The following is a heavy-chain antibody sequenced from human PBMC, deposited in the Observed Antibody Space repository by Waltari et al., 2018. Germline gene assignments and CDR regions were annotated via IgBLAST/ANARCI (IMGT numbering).Heavy chain of an antibody. J-gene: IGHJ4*02. CDR1: GFTFSNYG. CDR3: AKDGSGWYSAGLDY. Sequence: QVQLVESGGGVVQPGRSLRLSCAASGFTFSNYGMHWVRQAPGKGLEWVAVLSYDGGNKFYADSVKGRFTISRENSNNTLYLQMSSLRTEDTGVYYCAKDGSGWYSAGLDYWGQGTLVTVSS. V-gene: IGHV3-30*18. CDR2: LSYDGGNK. D-gene: IGHD6-19*01.